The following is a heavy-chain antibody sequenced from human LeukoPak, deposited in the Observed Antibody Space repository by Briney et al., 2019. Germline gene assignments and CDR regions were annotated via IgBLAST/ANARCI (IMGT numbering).Heavy chain of an antibody. CDR3: AKVGGYCSGGSCYSQGLHYMDV. D-gene: IGHD2-15*01. V-gene: IGHV3-7*01. J-gene: IGHJ6*03. Sequence: PGGSLRLSCAASGLNFRNYWMSWVRQAPGKGLEWLANIKHDGTEKYYVDSVRGRFTITRDNAKNSLYLQMKSLRAEDTAVYYCAKVGGYCSGGSCYSQGLHYMDVWGKGTTVTVSS. CDR2: IKHDGTEK. CDR1: GLNFRNYW.